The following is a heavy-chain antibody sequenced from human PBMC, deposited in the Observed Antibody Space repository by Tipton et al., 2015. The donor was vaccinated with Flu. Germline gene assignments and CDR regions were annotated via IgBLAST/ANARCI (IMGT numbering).Heavy chain of an antibody. CDR3: ARRDYSNYVSDPKSWFDP. J-gene: IGHJ5*02. D-gene: IGHD4-11*01. CDR2: LSYSGST. Sequence: GSLRLSCTVSGVSIRSTSHHWGWIRQPPGKGLEWIASLSYSGSTFYKSSLKSRVTISIDTSKNQFSLNMRSVTAADMAVYYCARRDYSNYVSDPKSWFDPWGQGTLVAVSS. CDR1: GVSIRSTSHH. V-gene: IGHV4-39*07.